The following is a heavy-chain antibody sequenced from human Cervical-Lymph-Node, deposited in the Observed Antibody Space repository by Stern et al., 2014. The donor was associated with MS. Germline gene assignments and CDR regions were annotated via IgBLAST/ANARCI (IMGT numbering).Heavy chain of an antibody. J-gene: IGHJ6*02. CDR1: GFSFSGYW. D-gene: IGHD3-3*01. CDR2: MNSDGSRI. V-gene: IGHV3-74*01. Sequence: EVQLVESGGVLVQPGGSLRLSCAASGFSFSGYWMHWLRQPPGQGPVWLSRMNSDGSRINYADSVKGRFTISRDNAKHTLYLQMNSLRAEDSAVYYCARDGFTKAMDVWGQGTTVTVS. CDR3: ARDGFTKAMDV.